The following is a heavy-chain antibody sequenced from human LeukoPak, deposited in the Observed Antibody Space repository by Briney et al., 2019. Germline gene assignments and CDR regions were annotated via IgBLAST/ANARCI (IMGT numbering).Heavy chain of an antibody. D-gene: IGHD2-2*01. Sequence: SETLSLTCTVSGGSISSGDYYWSWIREPPGKGLEWIGYIYYSGSTYYNPSLKSRVTISVDTSKNQFSLKLSSVTAADTAVYYCARGKYQLPEGYWGQGTLVTVSS. CDR3: ARGKYQLPEGY. CDR1: GGSISSGDYY. CDR2: IYYSGST. V-gene: IGHV4-30-4*01. J-gene: IGHJ4*02.